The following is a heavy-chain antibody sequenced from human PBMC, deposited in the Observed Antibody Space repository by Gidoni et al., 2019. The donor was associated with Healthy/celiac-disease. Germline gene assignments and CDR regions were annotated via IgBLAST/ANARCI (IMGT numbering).Heavy chain of an antibody. CDR1: GFTFSSYA. V-gene: IGHV3-23*01. Sequence: EVQLLVSGGGLVQPGGSLRLSCAASGFTFSSYAMSWVRQAPGTGLEWASAISGSGGSTYYADSVKVRFTISRDNSKNTLYLQMNSLRAEDTAVYYCAKTYPAAGHFDYWGQGTLVTVSS. D-gene: IGHD6-13*01. CDR2: ISGSGGST. J-gene: IGHJ4*02. CDR3: AKTYPAAGHFDY.